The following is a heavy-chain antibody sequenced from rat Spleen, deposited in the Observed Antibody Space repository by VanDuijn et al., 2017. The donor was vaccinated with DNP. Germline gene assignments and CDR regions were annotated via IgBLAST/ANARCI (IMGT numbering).Heavy chain of an antibody. J-gene: IGHJ1*01. D-gene: IGHD4-3*01. Sequence: EVQLVESGGDLVQPGRSLKLSCVASGFTFNYYWMTWIRQVPGKGLEWVASITSSGGTTYYPDSVRGRFTLSRDNAKNTLSLQMNSLRSEDTATYYCVRAVYNSGYGWYFDFWGPGTMVTVSS. CDR3: VRAVYNSGYGWYFDF. CDR2: ITSSGGTT. CDR1: GFTFNYYW. V-gene: IGHV5-31*01.